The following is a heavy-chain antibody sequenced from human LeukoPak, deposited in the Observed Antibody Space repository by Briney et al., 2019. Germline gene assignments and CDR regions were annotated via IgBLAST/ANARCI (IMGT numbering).Heavy chain of an antibody. CDR1: GFTFSRYI. J-gene: IGHJ4*02. CDR2: ISFDGTDK. V-gene: IGHV3-30*03. Sequence: GGSLRLSCTASGFTFSRYIMHWVRQAPGRGLEWLAVISFDGTDKYYADSVRTRFTISRDNSKNTVSLHMNSLRVEDTGVYYCARGGFQSLQYLEWLEAPDYWGLGTLVTISA. D-gene: IGHD3-3*01. CDR3: ARGGFQSLQYLEWLEAPDY.